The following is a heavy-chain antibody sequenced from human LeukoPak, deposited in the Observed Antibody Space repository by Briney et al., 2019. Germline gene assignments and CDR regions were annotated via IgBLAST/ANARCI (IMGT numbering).Heavy chain of an antibody. Sequence: ASVKVSCKASGYTLTSYDINWVRQATGQGLEWMGWMNPNSGNTGYAQKFQGRVTMTRNTSISTAYMELSSLRSEDTAVYYCARSRAMVRGVIGGNWFDPWGRGTLVTVSS. CDR1: GYTLTSYD. J-gene: IGHJ5*02. V-gene: IGHV1-8*01. CDR2: MNPNSGNT. CDR3: ARSRAMVRGVIGGNWFDP. D-gene: IGHD3-10*01.